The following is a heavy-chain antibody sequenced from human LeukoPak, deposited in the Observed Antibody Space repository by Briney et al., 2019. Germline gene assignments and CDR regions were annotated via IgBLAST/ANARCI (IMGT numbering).Heavy chain of an antibody. J-gene: IGHJ6*03. CDR3: ARGSGSYLYYYYYMDV. Sequence: SETLSLTCTVSGGSISSYYWSWIRQPPGKGLEWIGYIYYSGSTNYNPSLKSRVTISVDTSKNQFSLGLSSVTAADTAVYYCARGSGSYLYYYYYMDVWGKGTTVTVSS. V-gene: IGHV4-59*01. CDR1: GGSISSYY. CDR2: IYYSGST. D-gene: IGHD1-26*01.